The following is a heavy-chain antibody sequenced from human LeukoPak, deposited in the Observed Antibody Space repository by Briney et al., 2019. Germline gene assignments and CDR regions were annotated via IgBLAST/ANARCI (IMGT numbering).Heavy chain of an antibody. J-gene: IGHJ6*03. Sequence: AASVKVSCKASGYTFTSYDINWVRQAPGQGLEWMGGIIPIFGTANYAQKFQGRVTITADESTSTAYMELSSLRSEDTAVYYCARCAGRFGELPLYYYYMDVWGKGTTVTVSS. CDR3: ARCAGRFGELPLYYYYMDV. CDR1: GYTFTSYD. V-gene: IGHV1-69*13. D-gene: IGHD3-10*01. CDR2: IIPIFGTA.